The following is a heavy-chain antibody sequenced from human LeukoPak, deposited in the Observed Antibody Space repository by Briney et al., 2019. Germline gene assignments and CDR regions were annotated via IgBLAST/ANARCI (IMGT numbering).Heavy chain of an antibody. J-gene: IGHJ4*02. CDR3: AREVGIGGGTFDY. V-gene: IGHV4-4*07. CDR2: IYSSGSI. Sequence: SETLSLTCTVYGGSISCYHWGWIRQPAGKGLEWIGRIYSSGSINYNPSLKSRVTMAVDTSNNQFSLKRSSVTAHDTAVYYWAREVGIGGGTFDYWGQGTLVTVSS. D-gene: IGHD3-16*01. CDR1: GGSISCYH.